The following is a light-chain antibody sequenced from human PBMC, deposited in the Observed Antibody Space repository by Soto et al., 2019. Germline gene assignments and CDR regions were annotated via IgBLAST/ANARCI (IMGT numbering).Light chain of an antibody. Sequence: EIVLTQSPGTLSLSAGERATLSCRASQGVTNNYLAWYQQRPGQAPRLLIYGASNRATGIPDRFSGGGSGTDFTLTISRLEPEDFGMYYCQQYGSSSPTTFGQGTRLDIE. CDR1: QGVTNNY. V-gene: IGKV3-20*01. J-gene: IGKJ5*01. CDR2: GAS. CDR3: QQYGSSSPTT.